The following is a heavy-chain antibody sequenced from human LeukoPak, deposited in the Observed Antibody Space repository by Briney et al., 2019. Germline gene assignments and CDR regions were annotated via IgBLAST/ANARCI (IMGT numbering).Heavy chain of an antibody. Sequence: PGGSLRLSCAASGFTFSSYEMNWVRQAPGKGLEWVSYISSSGSTIYYADSVKGRFTISRDNAKNSLYLQMNSLRAGDTAVYYCARARGYSYGYDYWGQGTLVTVSS. D-gene: IGHD5-18*01. CDR3: ARARGYSYGYDY. CDR2: ISSSGSTI. CDR1: GFTFSSYE. V-gene: IGHV3-48*03. J-gene: IGHJ4*02.